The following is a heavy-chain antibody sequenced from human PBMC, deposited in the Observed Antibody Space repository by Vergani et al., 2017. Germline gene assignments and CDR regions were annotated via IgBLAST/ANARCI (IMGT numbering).Heavy chain of an antibody. CDR2: IPNRGKT. CDR3: ARSHGDYWYFDL. V-gene: IGHV4-38-2*01. D-gene: IGHD2-21*01. J-gene: IGHJ2*01. CDR1: GYSIGSGFY. Sequence: QVRLEESGPGLVKPSETLSLTCSVSGYSIGSGFYWAWIRQSPGEGLQWLTSIPNRGKTYHNPSLKSRVSVSLDTSKNHFSLNLTSVTATDTAVYYCARSHGDYWYFDLCVPGSLVTVSS.